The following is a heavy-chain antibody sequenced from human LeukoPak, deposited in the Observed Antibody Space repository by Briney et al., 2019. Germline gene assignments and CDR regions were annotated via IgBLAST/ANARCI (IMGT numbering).Heavy chain of an antibody. Sequence: PSQTLSLTCTVSGGSISSGDYYWSWIRQPPGKGLEWIGYIYYSGSTYYNPSLKSRVTISVDRSKNQFSLKLSSVTAADTAVYYCARSWGSASSYYFDYWGQGTLVTVSS. V-gene: IGHV4-30-4*01. J-gene: IGHJ4*02. D-gene: IGHD7-27*01. CDR3: ARSWGSASSYYFDY. CDR2: IYYSGST. CDR1: GGSISSGDYY.